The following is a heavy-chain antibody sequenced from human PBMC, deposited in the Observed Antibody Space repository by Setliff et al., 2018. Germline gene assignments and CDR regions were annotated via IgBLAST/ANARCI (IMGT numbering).Heavy chain of an antibody. D-gene: IGHD6-19*01. J-gene: IGHJ6*03. CDR3: VRTDYSDGRYSMDV. Sequence: LSLTCAVSGDSLSSGNWWSWVRQPPEKGLEWIGEINHSGNTNYNPSLKSRVTISVDKSTNQFSLKLNSVTAADTAVYYCVRTDYSDGRYSMDVWGKGTTVTVSS. CDR1: GDSLSSGNW. CDR2: INHSGNT. V-gene: IGHV4-4*02.